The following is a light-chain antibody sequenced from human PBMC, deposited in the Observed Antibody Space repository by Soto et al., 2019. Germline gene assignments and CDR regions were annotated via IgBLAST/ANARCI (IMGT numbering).Light chain of an antibody. CDR3: QQYDNLPLT. CDR1: QHINNY. V-gene: IGKV1-33*01. CDR2: DVS. J-gene: IGKJ3*01. Sequence: DVQMTQSPSSLSASVGDRITITCQASQHINNYLNWYQQKPGKAPRLLIFDVSNLATGVPSRFSGSGFGTDFTFPISNLQPEDFATYYCQQYDNLPLTFGPGTRVDVK.